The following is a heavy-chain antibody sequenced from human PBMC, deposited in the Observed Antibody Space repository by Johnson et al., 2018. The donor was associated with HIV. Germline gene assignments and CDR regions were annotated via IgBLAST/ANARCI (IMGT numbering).Heavy chain of an antibody. Sequence: QVQLVESGGGLVQPGRSLRLSCAASEFTFSTFSRNAMHWVRQAPGKGLEWVAVISYDGSNKNYADSVKGRFTISRDNTKNTLSLQMNSLRAEDTAVYDCARASPNYYDSSGYFPLDAFDIWGQGTMVTVSS. CDR1: EFTFSTFSRNA. CDR3: ARASPNYYDSSGYFPLDAFDI. D-gene: IGHD3-22*01. J-gene: IGHJ3*02. V-gene: IGHV3-30*04. CDR2: ISYDGSNK.